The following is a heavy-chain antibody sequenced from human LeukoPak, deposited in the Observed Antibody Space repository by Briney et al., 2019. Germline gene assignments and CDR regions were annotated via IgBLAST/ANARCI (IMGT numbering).Heavy chain of an antibody. D-gene: IGHD1/OR15-1a*01. CDR1: GYTFTGYY. V-gene: IGHV1-2*02. CDR2: INPNSGGT. J-gene: IGHJ4*02. Sequence: GASVKVSCKASGYTFTGYYMHWVRQAPGQGLEWMGWINPNSGGTNYAQKFQGRVTMTRDTSISTAYMELSRLRSDDTAVYYCARGWASVPGTTVNDYWGQGTLVTVSS. CDR3: ARGWASVPGTTVNDY.